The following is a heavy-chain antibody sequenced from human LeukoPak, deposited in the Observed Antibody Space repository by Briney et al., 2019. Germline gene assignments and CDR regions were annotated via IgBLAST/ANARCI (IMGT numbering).Heavy chain of an antibody. CDR1: GFTFSSYS. V-gene: IGHV3-48*01. CDR2: ISSNSSTI. D-gene: IGHD6-13*01. Sequence: GGSLRLSCAASGFTFSSYSMNWVRQAPGKGLEWVSYISSNSSTIYYADSVKGRFTISRDNGKNSLYLQMNSLRAEDTAVYYCASQLGDASDTWGQGTMVTVSS. J-gene: IGHJ3*02. CDR3: ASQLGDASDT.